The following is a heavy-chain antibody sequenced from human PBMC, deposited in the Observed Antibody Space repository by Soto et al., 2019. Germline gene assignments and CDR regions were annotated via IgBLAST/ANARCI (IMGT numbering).Heavy chain of an antibody. CDR3: ARDYGSGSYLRWFDP. Sequence: QVQLVQSGAEVKKPGSSVKVSCKASGGTFISYTISWVRQAPGQGLEWMGRIIPILGITNYAQKFQGRVTITADKSTSTAYMELSSLRSEDTAVYYCARDYGSGSYLRWFDPWGQGTLVTVSS. D-gene: IGHD3-10*01. CDR2: IIPILGIT. V-gene: IGHV1-69*08. CDR1: GGTFISYT. J-gene: IGHJ5*02.